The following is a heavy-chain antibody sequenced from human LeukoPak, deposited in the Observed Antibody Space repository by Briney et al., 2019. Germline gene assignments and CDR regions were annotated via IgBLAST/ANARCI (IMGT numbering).Heavy chain of an antibody. V-gene: IGHV1-24*01. CDR3: GTGLTMVRGRLTRYYYYYYGMDV. CDR2: FDPEDGET. J-gene: IGHJ6*02. D-gene: IGHD3-10*01. CDR1: GYTLTELC. Sequence: ASGKLSCKFSGYTLTELCIHRVRQAPAKGLELMGGFDPEDGETIYVEKFQGRVNMTEDTSTDTAYMELSSLRSEDTAVYYCGTGLTMVRGRLTRYYYYYYGMDVWGQGTTVTVSS.